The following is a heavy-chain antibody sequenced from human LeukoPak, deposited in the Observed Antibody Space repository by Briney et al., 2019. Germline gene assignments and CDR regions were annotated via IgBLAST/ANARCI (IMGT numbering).Heavy chain of an antibody. CDR1: GGSISSYY. CDR2: IYYSGST. D-gene: IGHD6-19*01. J-gene: IGHJ6*03. V-gene: IGHV4-59*08. Sequence: SETLSLTCTVSGGSISSYYWSWIRQPPGKGLEWIAYIYYSGSTNYNPSLKSRVTISVDTSKNQLSLKLSSVTAADTAVYYCARHGVAVAGSSLYYNMDVWGKGTTVTVSS. CDR3: ARHGVAVAGSSLYYNMDV.